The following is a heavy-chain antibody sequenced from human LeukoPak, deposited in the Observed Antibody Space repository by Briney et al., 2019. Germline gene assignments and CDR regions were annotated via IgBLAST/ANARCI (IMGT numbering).Heavy chain of an antibody. CDR1: GDSISSGDYY. V-gene: IGHV4-61*02. CDR3: ARLGGVVTRYIDV. CDR2: ISSSGST. Sequence: SETLSLTCTVSGDSISSGDYYWSWIRQPAGKGLEWIGRISSSGSTNYNPSLKSRVTISVDTSKNQFSLKLSSVTAADTAVYYCARLGGVVTRYIDVWGKGTTVTVSS. D-gene: IGHD4-23*01. J-gene: IGHJ6*04.